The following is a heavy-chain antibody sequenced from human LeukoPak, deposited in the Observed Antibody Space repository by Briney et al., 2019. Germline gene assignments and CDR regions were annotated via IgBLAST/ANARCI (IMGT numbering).Heavy chain of an antibody. V-gene: IGHV3-23*01. J-gene: IGHJ3*02. CDR2: ISGGGGNT. Sequence: GGSLRLSCAASGLTFSSYAMSWVRQAPGKGLEWVPAISGGGGNTHYADSVKGRFTISRDNSKSTMYLQMNSLRAEDTAVYYCAKGSTYFFGSGTSDDAFDIWGQGTMVTVSS. CDR3: AKGSTYFFGSGTSDDAFDI. D-gene: IGHD3-10*01. CDR1: GLTFSSYA.